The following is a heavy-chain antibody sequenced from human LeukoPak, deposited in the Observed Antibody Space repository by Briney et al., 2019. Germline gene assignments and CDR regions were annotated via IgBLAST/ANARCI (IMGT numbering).Heavy chain of an antibody. J-gene: IGHJ6*03. D-gene: IGHD4-23*01. V-gene: IGHV3-43*01. Sequence: PGGSLRLSCAASGFTFDDYTMHWVRQAPGKGLEWVSLISWDGGSTYYADSVKGRFTISRDNSKNSLYLQMNSLRTGDTALYYCAKDGFYGGKGPYYYYYYMDVWGKGTTVTVSS. CDR1: GFTFDDYT. CDR2: ISWDGGST. CDR3: AKDGFYGGKGPYYYYYYMDV.